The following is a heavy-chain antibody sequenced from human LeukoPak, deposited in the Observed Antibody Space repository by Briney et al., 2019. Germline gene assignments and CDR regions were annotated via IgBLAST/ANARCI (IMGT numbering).Heavy chain of an antibody. Sequence: ASVKVSCKASGYTFTSYDINWVRQAPGQGLEWMGWMNPNSGNTGYAQKFQGRVTITRNTSISTAYMELSSLRSEDTAVYYCARSRTLRFLEWLSLHAFDIWGQGTMVTVPS. CDR2: MNPNSGNT. J-gene: IGHJ3*02. D-gene: IGHD3-3*01. V-gene: IGHV1-8*03. CDR1: GYTFTSYD. CDR3: ARSRTLRFLEWLSLHAFDI.